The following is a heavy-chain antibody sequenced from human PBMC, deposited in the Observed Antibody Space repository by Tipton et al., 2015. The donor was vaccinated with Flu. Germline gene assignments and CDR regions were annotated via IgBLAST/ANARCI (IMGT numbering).Heavy chain of an antibody. Sequence: SLRLSCAASGFTFSSYSMSWVRQAPGKGLEWVSSISSSSSYIYYADSVKGRFTISRDNAKNSLYLQMNSLRAEDTAVYYCASGYSSTSDAFDIWGQGTMVTVSS. J-gene: IGHJ3*02. CDR1: GFTFSSYS. CDR3: ASGYSSTSDAFDI. D-gene: IGHD6-13*01. V-gene: IGHV3-21*01. CDR2: ISSSSSYI.